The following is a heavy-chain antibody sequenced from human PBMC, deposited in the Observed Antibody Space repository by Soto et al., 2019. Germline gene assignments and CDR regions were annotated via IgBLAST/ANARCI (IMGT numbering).Heavy chain of an antibody. Sequence: PGGSLRLSCAASGFTFTRYSMNWVRQAPGKGLEWVSSISSTTNYIYYGDSMKGRFTISRDNAKNSLYLQMNSLRDEDTAVYYCARDPTGSIAVAPSAGNWGQGTLVTVSS. J-gene: IGHJ4*02. CDR3: ARDPTGSIAVAPSAGN. CDR1: GFTFTRYS. CDR2: ISSTTNYI. V-gene: IGHV3-21*01. D-gene: IGHD6-19*01.